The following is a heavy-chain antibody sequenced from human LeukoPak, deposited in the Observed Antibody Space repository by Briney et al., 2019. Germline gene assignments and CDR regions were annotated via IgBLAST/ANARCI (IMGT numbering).Heavy chain of an antibody. J-gene: IGHJ6*02. CDR1: GFTFSNYG. CDR3: AKDQLVQATGGLREDYDYYDGMDV. D-gene: IGHD6-13*01. CDR2: ISYDGSDK. Sequence: PGTSLRLSCAASGFTFSNYGMHWVRQAPGKGLEWLAVISYDGSDKYHADSVKGRLTISRDNSKNTMYLQMNSLRAEDTAVYYCAKDQLVQATGGLREDYDYYDGMDVWGQGTAVTVSS. V-gene: IGHV3-30*18.